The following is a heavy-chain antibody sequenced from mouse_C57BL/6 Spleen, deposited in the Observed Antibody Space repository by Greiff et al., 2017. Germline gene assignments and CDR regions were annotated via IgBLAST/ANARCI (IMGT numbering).Heavy chain of an antibody. V-gene: IGHV5-16*02. D-gene: IGHD2-12*01. Sequence: EVKLLESEGGLVQPGSSMKLSCTASGFTFSDYYMAWVRQVPEKGLEWVANINYDGSSTYYLDSLKSRFIISGDNAKNILYLQLSSLKSEDTATYYCARRPAYDYYAMDDRGQGTSVTVAS. J-gene: IGHJ4*01. CDR2: INYDGSST. CDR3: ARRPAYDYYAMDD. CDR1: GFTFSDYY.